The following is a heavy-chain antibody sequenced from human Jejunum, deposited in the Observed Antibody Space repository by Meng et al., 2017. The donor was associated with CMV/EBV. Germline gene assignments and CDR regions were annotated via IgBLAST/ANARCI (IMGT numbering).Heavy chain of an antibody. CDR3: AKDRHGGNLGLLDY. CDR1: GFSFSSYW. D-gene: IGHD4-23*01. J-gene: IGHJ4*02. CDR2: IYSDGIII. Sequence: EVQVVESGGGLVQPGGSLRLSCAASGFSFSSYWMHWVRQAPGKGLVWVSRIYSDGIIINYADSVKGRFTISRDNAKNTLYLQMNSLRAEDTAVYYCAKDRHGGNLGLLDYWGQGTLVTVSS. V-gene: IGHV3-74*01.